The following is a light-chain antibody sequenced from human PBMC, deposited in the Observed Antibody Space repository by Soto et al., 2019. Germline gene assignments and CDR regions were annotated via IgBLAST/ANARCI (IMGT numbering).Light chain of an antibody. CDR3: QQYGSSGT. CDR1: QSVSNNY. J-gene: IGKJ1*01. V-gene: IGKV3-20*01. CDR2: GAS. Sequence: EIVLTQSPGTLSLSPGERATLSCRASQSVSNNYLAWYQQKPGQAPRLLIYGASNRATGIPDRFSGSGSGTEFTLTISRLDPEDFAVDYCQQYGSSGTFGQGTKVDIK.